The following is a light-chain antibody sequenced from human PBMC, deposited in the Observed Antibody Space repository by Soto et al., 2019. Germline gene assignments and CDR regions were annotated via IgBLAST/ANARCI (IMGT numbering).Light chain of an antibody. Sequence: QSALTQPASVSGSPGQSITISCTGTSSDVGSYDLVSWYQQHPGNAPKLMIYEVSKRPSGVSDRFSGSKSGNTASLPISGLQADDEADYYCCSYATTTLFGGGTKVTVL. CDR2: EVS. J-gene: IGLJ2*01. CDR3: CSYATTTL. V-gene: IGLV2-23*02. CDR1: SSDVGSYDL.